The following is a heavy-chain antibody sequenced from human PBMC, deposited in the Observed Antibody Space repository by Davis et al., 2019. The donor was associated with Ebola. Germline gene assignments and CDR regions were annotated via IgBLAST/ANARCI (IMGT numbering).Heavy chain of an antibody. CDR1: GYTFTSYD. CDR2: INPNSGGT. V-gene: IGHV1-2*02. J-gene: IGHJ4*02. CDR3: ARETNWGSGLDY. D-gene: IGHD7-27*01. Sequence: ASVKVSCKASGYTFTSYDINWVRQATGQGLEWMGWINPNSGGTNYAQKFQGRVTMTRDTSISTAYMELSRLRSDDTAVYYCARETNWGSGLDYWGQGTLVTVSS.